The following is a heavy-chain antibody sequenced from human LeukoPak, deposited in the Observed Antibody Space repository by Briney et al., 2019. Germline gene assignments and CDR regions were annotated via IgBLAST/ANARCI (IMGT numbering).Heavy chain of an antibody. J-gene: IGHJ4*02. Sequence: GASVKVSCKASGYTFRGYYMHWVRQAPGQGLEWMGWINPNSGGTNYAQKFQGRVTMTRDTSISTAYMELSRLTSDDTAMYYCARGGPAGSGSYYNQYWGQGTLVTVSS. CDR2: INPNSGGT. D-gene: IGHD3-10*01. CDR3: ARGGPAGSGSYYNQY. CDR1: GYTFRGYY. V-gene: IGHV1-2*02.